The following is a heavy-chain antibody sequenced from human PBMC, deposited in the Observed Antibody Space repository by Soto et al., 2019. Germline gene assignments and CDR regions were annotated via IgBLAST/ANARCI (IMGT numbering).Heavy chain of an antibody. Sequence: SVKVSCKASGGTFSSYAISWVRQAPGQGLEWMGGIIPIFGTANYAQKFQGRVTITADKSTSTAYMELSSLRSEDTAVYYCARGTGYCSSTSCYTVYYYYGMDVWGQGTTATVSS. J-gene: IGHJ6*02. CDR1: GGTFSSYA. CDR3: ARGTGYCSSTSCYTVYYYYGMDV. V-gene: IGHV1-69*06. D-gene: IGHD2-2*02. CDR2: IIPIFGTA.